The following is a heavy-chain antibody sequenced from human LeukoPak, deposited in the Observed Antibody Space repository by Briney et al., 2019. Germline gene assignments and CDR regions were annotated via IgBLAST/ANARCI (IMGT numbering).Heavy chain of an antibody. CDR2: IYYSGST. V-gene: IGHV4-59*01. CDR3: AREWRYYYGSGSSIFDY. D-gene: IGHD3-10*01. Sequence: SETLSLTCTVSGGSLSSYYWSWIRQPPGKGLEWIGYIYYSGSTNYNPSLKSRVTISVDTSKNQFSLKLSSVTAADTAVYYCAREWRYYYGSGSSIFDYWGQGTLVTVSS. J-gene: IGHJ4*02. CDR1: GGSLSSYY.